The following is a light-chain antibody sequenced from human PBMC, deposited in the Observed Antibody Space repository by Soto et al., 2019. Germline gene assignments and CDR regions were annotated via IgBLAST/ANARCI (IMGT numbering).Light chain of an antibody. J-gene: IGKJ4*01. CDR2: AAS. CDR1: QSISIW. V-gene: IGKV1-5*01. CDR3: MQALQTPT. Sequence: DIQMTQSPSTLSASVGDRVTITCRASQSISIWLAWYQQKPGKAPKRLIYAASSLQSGVPSRFSGSGSGTDFTLTISSLQPEDVATYYCMQALQTPTFGGGTKVDIK.